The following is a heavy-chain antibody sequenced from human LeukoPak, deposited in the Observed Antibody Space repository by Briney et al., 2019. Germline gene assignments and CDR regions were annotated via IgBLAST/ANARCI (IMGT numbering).Heavy chain of an antibody. Sequence: SETLSLTCTVSGGSIRSSYYYWGWIRQPPGKGLEWIGEINHSGSTNYNPSLKSRVTISVDTSKNQFSLKLSSVTAADTAVYYCARSPAMPRYYDILTGPGWVLDYWGQGTLVTVSS. V-gene: IGHV4-39*07. D-gene: IGHD3-9*01. CDR2: INHSGST. J-gene: IGHJ4*02. CDR3: ARSPAMPRYYDILTGPGWVLDY. CDR1: GGSIRSSYYY.